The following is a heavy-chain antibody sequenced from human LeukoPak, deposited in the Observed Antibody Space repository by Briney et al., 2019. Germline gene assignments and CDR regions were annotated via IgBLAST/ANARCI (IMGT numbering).Heavy chain of an antibody. CDR1: GFTFDDYA. CDR2: ISWNSGSI. D-gene: IGHD4/OR15-4a*01. V-gene: IGHV3-9*03. CDR3: EKALTIGRLDLDY. J-gene: IGHJ4*02. Sequence: GGSLRLSCAASGFTFDDYAMHWVRQAPGKGLEWVSGISWNSGSIGYADSVKGRFTISRDNAKNSLYLQMNSLRAEDMALYFCEKALTIGRLDLDYWGQGTLVTVSS.